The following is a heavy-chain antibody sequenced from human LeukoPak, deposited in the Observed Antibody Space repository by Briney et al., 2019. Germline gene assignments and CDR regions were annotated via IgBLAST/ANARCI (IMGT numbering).Heavy chain of an antibody. Sequence: PGGSLRLSCAASGFTFSNYWMHWVRQAPGKGLVWVSRIKTDGSFTEYADSVQGRFTISRDNARNTLFLQMNSLGAEDTAVCYCARELWALDYWGQGTLVTVSS. J-gene: IGHJ4*02. D-gene: IGHD1-26*01. V-gene: IGHV3-74*01. CDR1: GFTFSNYW. CDR3: ARELWALDY. CDR2: IKTDGSFT.